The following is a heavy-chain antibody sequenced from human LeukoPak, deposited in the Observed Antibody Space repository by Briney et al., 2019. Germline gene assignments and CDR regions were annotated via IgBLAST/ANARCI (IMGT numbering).Heavy chain of an antibody. V-gene: IGHV3-23*01. Sequence: GGSLRLSCAASGFTFSSYAMSWVRQAPGKGLEWVSAISGSGGSTYYADSVKGRFTISRDNARNTLYLQMNSLTVEDTAVYYCARDYDILTGGAIFFDYWGQGTLVIVSS. CDR1: GFTFSSYA. CDR2: ISGSGGST. J-gene: IGHJ4*02. CDR3: ARDYDILTGGAIFFDY. D-gene: IGHD3-9*01.